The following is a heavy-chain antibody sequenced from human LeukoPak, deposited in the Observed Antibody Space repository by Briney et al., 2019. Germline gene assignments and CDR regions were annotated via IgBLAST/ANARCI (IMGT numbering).Heavy chain of an antibody. D-gene: IGHD6-13*01. Sequence: ASVKVSCKASNYTFTSHDISWVRQAPGQGLEWMGWISPYTGNTNYAQKLQGRVTMTTDTSTSTAHMELRSLRSDDTAVYYCARGSSSSWYTIVNEYYFDYWGQGTLVTVSS. CDR1: NYTFTSHD. CDR3: ARGSSSSWYTIVNEYYFDY. CDR2: ISPYTGNT. V-gene: IGHV1-18*01. J-gene: IGHJ4*02.